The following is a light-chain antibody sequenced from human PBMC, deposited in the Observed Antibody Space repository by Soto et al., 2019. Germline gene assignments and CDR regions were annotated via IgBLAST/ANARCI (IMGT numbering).Light chain of an antibody. V-gene: IGLV2-11*01. CDR3: YSYAGSDTFV. CDR2: DVT. J-gene: IGLJ2*01. Sequence: QSALTQPRSVSGSPGQSVTISCTGTSSDVGGFNYVSWYQQHPGKAPQLMIYDVTKRPSGVPDRFSGSKSGYTASLTISGLQAADEADYYCYSYAGSDTFVFGGGTKVTVL. CDR1: SSDVGGFNY.